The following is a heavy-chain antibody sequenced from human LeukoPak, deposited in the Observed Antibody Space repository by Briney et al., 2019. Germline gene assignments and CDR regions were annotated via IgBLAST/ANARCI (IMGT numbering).Heavy chain of an antibody. V-gene: IGHV1-69*13. CDR1: GGTFSSYA. Sequence: SVKVSCKASGGTFSSYAISWVRQAPGQGPEWMGGIIPIIGTANYAQKFQGRVTITADESTSTAYMELSSLRSEDTAVYYCARDSPNYYDSSGYVFWGQGTLVTVSS. J-gene: IGHJ4*02. D-gene: IGHD3-22*01. CDR3: ARDSPNYYDSSGYVF. CDR2: IIPIIGTA.